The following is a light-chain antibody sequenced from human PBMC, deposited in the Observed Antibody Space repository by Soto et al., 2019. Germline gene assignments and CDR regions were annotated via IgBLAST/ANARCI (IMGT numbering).Light chain of an antibody. CDR1: SSDVGAYYS. CDR3: SSYSSISTYV. Sequence: QSVLAQPASVAGSPGQSITISCTGTSSDVGAYYSVSWYQQHPGKAPKLMIYEVSNRPSGVSNRFSGSKSGNTASLTISGLQAEDEADYYCSSYSSISTYVFGTGTKVTVL. CDR2: EVS. V-gene: IGLV2-14*01. J-gene: IGLJ1*01.